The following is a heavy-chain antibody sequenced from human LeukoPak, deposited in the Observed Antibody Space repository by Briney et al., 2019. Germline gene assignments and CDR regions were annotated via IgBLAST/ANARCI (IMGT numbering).Heavy chain of an antibody. CDR1: GFTFSSYG. Sequence: PGGSLRLSCAASGFTFSSYGMHWVRQAPGKGLEWVAVISYDGSNKYYADSVKGRFTISRDNSKNTLYLQMNSLRAEDTAVYYCAKDGPPIAVAGTWSYYYYMDVWGKGTTVTVSS. CDR2: ISYDGSNK. V-gene: IGHV3-30*18. CDR3: AKDGPPIAVAGTWSYYYYMDV. J-gene: IGHJ6*03. D-gene: IGHD6-19*01.